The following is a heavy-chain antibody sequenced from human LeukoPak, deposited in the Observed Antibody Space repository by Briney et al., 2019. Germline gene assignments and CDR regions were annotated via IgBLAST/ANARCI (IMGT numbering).Heavy chain of an antibody. CDR3: ATVETHIAYNLGVCFDP. Sequence: GSVTVSCKASGYTFTGYYMHWVRQAPAQGVEWMGWINHNSGDTNYAEKVQGRVTMTRDTSISTAYMELSRLRSDDTAVYYCATVETHIAYNLGVCFDPWGQGTLVTVSS. J-gene: IGHJ5*02. D-gene: IGHD1-1*01. CDR2: INHNSGDT. V-gene: IGHV1-2*02. CDR1: GYTFTGYY.